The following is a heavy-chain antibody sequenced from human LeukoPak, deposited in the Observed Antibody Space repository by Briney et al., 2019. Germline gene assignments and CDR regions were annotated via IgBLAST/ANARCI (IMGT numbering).Heavy chain of an antibody. D-gene: IGHD3-22*01. V-gene: IGHV4-59*08. CDR3: ARLDRSGYEMGGTWFDP. CDR2: IYYTGST. J-gene: IGHJ5*02. Sequence: SETLSLTCTVSGASIRSSYWSWLRQPPGKGLEWIGYIYYTGSTNSNPSLKSRVTVSVDTSKNQFSLKLSPMTAADTAVYYCARLDRSGYEMGGTWFDPWGQGTLVTVSS. CDR1: GASIRSSY.